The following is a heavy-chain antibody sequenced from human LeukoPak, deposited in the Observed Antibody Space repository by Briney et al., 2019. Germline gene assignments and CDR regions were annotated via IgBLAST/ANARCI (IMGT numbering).Heavy chain of an antibody. CDR3: AREHSSGFLDY. CDR1: GFTFSSYS. D-gene: IGHD6-19*01. CDR2: ISSSSSTI. Sequence: GGSLRLSCAASGFTFSSYSMNWVRQAPGKGLEWVSYISSSSSTIYYTDSVKGRFTISRDNAKNSLYLQMNSLRAEDTALYHCAREHSSGFLDYWGQGTLVTVSS. J-gene: IGHJ4*02. V-gene: IGHV3-48*04.